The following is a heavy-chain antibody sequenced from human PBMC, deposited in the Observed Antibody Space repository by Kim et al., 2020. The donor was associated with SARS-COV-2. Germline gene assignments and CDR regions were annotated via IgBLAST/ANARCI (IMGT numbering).Heavy chain of an antibody. CDR1: GFTFSSYA. CDR3: AKCAGYSSSWYELVTDAFAI. CDR2: ISGSGGST. D-gene: IGHD6-13*01. Sequence: GGSLRLSCAASGFTFSSYAMSWVRQAPGKGLEWVSAISGSGGSTYYADSVKGRFTISRDNSKNTLYLQMNSLRAEDTAVYYCAKCAGYSSSWYELVTDAFAIWGQGTMVTVSS. J-gene: IGHJ3*02. V-gene: IGHV3-23*01.